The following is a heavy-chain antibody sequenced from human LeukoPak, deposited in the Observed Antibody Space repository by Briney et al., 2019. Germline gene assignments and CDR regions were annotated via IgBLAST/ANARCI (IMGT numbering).Heavy chain of an antibody. V-gene: IGHV1-8*01. CDR1: GYTFTSYD. CDR3: ARVSPRPGEKRIAAAGTRLLLGY. D-gene: IGHD6-13*01. J-gene: IGHJ4*02. Sequence: ASVKVSCKASGYTFTSYDINWVRQATGQGLEWMGWMNPNSGNTGYAQKFQGRVTMTRNTSISTAYMELSSLRSEYTTVYYCARVSPRPGEKRIAAAGTRLLLGYWGQGTLVTVSS. CDR2: MNPNSGNT.